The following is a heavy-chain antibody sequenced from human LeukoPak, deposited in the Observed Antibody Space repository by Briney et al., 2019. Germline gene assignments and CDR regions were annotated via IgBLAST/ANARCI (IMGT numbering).Heavy chain of an antibody. J-gene: IGHJ4*02. Sequence: GGSLRLSCAACWFTVSTNDMTWLHPPAAKGGDGVSGLYIDGKTKYADSVHGGFTISRGSYKNTLDLQVTRLSPDDTSVYYCARGVAPLAANTLAYWGQGKLVTVSS. CDR2: LYIDGKT. V-gene: IGHV3-53*01. CDR1: WFTVSTND. D-gene: IGHD3-16*01. CDR3: ARGVAPLAANTLAY.